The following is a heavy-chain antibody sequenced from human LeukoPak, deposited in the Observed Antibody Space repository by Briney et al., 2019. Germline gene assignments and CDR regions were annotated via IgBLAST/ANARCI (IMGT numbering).Heavy chain of an antibody. CDR1: GFTFSVYS. CDR2: INSDGSST. Sequence: GGSLRLSCAASGFTFSVYSMTWVRQAPGKGLVWVSRINSDGSSTVYADSVKGRFTISRDNAKNTLYLQMNSLRAEDTAVYYCARELSSGWYYFDYWGQGTLVTVSS. J-gene: IGHJ4*02. D-gene: IGHD6-19*01. CDR3: ARELSSGWYYFDY. V-gene: IGHV3-74*01.